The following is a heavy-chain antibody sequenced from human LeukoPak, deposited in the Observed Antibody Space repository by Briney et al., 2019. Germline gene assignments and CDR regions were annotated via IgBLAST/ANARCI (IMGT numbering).Heavy chain of an antibody. CDR1: GGSMTSSVYY. J-gene: IGHJ6*02. CDR2: IYYNGST. Sequence: SETLSLTCTVSGGSMTSSVYYWGWIRQPPGKGLEWIGSIYYNGSTYYNPSLKSRVTISVDTSKKRFSLRLSSVTAADSAFYYCAREGSGSLFYYGMDVWGQGTTVTVSS. D-gene: IGHD3-10*01. CDR3: AREGSGSLFYYGMDV. V-gene: IGHV4-39*02.